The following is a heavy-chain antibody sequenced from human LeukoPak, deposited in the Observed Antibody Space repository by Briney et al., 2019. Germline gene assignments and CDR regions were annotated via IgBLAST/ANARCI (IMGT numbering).Heavy chain of an antibody. CDR2: IKQDGTEK. CDR3: ARGRYCSSTSCSAHFDS. V-gene: IGHV3-7*01. CDR1: GFTFSSYW. J-gene: IGHJ4*02. D-gene: IGHD2-2*01. Sequence: PGGSLRLSCAASGFTFSSYWMSWVRQAPGKGLEWVANIKQDGTEKYYVDSVKGRFTISRDNAKYSLYLQMNSLSAEDTAVYYCARGRYCSSTSCSAHFDSWGQGTLVTVSS.